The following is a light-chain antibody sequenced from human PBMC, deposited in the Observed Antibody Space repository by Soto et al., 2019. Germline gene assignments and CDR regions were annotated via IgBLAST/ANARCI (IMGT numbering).Light chain of an antibody. CDR2: GAS. J-gene: IGKJ1*01. CDR1: QSVSSN. CDR3: QQSINWGT. V-gene: IGKV3-15*01. Sequence: EIVKTQSPATLSVSPGERATLSCRASQSVSSNLAWYQKRPGQAPRLLIYGASTRAPDIPARFSGSGSGAEFTLTISSLQSEDCAVYYCQQSINWGTFGQGTKV.